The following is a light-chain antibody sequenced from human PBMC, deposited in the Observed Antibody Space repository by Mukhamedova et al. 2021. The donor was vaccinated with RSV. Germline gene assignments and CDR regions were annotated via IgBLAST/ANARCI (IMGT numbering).Light chain of an antibody. J-gene: IGKJ3*01. V-gene: IGKV1-27*01. Sequence: WYQRRVHGKSPTLLIHSAAILQTGVLSRFSGSASGTEFTLTISSLQPEDVAIYYCQRYNSVSPTFGPGTKVDL. CDR3: QRYNSVSPT. CDR2: SAA.